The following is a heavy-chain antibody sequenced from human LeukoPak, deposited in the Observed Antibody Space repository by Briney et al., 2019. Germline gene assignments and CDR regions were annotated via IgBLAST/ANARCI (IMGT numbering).Heavy chain of an antibody. CDR1: RFTFSSYG. J-gene: IGHJ4*02. Sequence: PGGSLRLSCAASRFTFSSYGMHWVRQAPGKGLEWVAFIRYDGSKKSYADSVKGRITISRDNSKNTLYMQMNSLRAEDRAVYYCAKGGYSYDSSGHNYFDYWGQGTLVTVSS. D-gene: IGHD3-22*01. CDR2: IRYDGSKK. V-gene: IGHV3-30*02. CDR3: AKGGYSYDSSGHNYFDY.